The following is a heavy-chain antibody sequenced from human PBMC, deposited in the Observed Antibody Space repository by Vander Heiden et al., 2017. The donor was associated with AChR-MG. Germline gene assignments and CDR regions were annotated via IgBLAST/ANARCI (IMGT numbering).Heavy chain of an antibody. D-gene: IGHD1-26*01. V-gene: IGHV3-21*01. CDR3: ASVGWELLPDY. J-gene: IGHJ4*02. Sequence: EVQLVETGGGLDKPGGSLRLSCPAAGFTFSSYSMNWIRQAPGKGLEWVSTISSSSSYIYYADSVKGRFTISRDNAKNSLYLQMNSLRAEDTAVYYCASVGWELLPDYWGQGTLVTVSS. CDR1: GFTFSSYS. CDR2: ISSSSSYI.